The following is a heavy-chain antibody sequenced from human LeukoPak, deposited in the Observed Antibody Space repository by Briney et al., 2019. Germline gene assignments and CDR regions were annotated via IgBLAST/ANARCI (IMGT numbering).Heavy chain of an antibody. CDR1: GYTFTSYG. CDR2: ISAYNGNT. V-gene: IGHV1-18*01. D-gene: IGHD2-8*01. J-gene: IGHJ6*02. CDR3: ARDETHANYYYYGVDV. Sequence: ASVKVSCKASGYTFTSYGISWVRQAPGQGLEWMGWISAYNGNTNYAQKLQGRVTMTTDTSTSTAYMELRSLRSDDTAVYYCARDETHANYYYYGVDVWGQGTTVTVSS.